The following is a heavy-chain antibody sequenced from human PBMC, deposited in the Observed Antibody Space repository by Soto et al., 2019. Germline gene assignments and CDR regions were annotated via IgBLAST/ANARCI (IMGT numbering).Heavy chain of an antibody. J-gene: IGHJ4*02. CDR1: GYTFTSYG. Sequence: ASVKVSCKASGYTFTSYGISWVRQAPGQGLEWMGWISAYNGNTNYAQKLQGRVTMTTDTSTSTAYMELRSLRSDDTAVYYCARSSAGQWLVGGDYFDYWGQGTLVTVSS. D-gene: IGHD6-19*01. CDR3: ARSSAGQWLVGGDYFDY. V-gene: IGHV1-18*04. CDR2: ISAYNGNT.